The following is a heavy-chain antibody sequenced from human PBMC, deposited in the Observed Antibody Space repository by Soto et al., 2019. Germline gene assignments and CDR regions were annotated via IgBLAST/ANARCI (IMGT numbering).Heavy chain of an antibody. CDR2: ISYDGSNK. Sequence: QVQLVESGGGVVQPGRSLRLSCAASGFTFSSYGMHWVRQAPGKGLEWVAVISYDGSNKYYADSVKGRFTISRDNSKNTQYLQSTRLRAEDTAVYYCTKDGHRPSYDPGAGYYPLDYWGQGTLVTVSS. CDR3: TKDGHRPSYDPGAGYYPLDY. V-gene: IGHV3-30*18. J-gene: IGHJ4*02. D-gene: IGHD3-9*01. CDR1: GFTFSSYG.